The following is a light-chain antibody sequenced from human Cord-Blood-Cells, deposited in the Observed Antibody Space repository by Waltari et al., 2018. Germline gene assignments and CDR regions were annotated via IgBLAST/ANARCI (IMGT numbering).Light chain of an antibody. Sequence: EIVLTQSQATLYLSPGERATLPCRASQSVSSYLAWYQQKPGQAPRLLIYDASHRATGIPARFSGSGSGTDFTLTISSLEPEDFAVYYCQQRSNWPPITFGQGTRLEIK. CDR1: QSVSSY. CDR3: QQRSNWPPIT. CDR2: DAS. V-gene: IGKV3-11*01. J-gene: IGKJ5*01.